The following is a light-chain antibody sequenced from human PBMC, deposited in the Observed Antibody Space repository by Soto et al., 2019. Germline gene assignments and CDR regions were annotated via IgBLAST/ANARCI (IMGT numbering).Light chain of an antibody. Sequence: IHMTQSPSSLSVSVGRRVTITCRANQSISTYLNWYQQKPGKAPQLLIYAASSLQSGVPSTFSGSGSGTDFTLIIRSLQAEDFATYYCQQSYSTPRSFGQGTKVDI. CDR2: AAS. V-gene: IGKV1-39*01. J-gene: IGKJ1*01. CDR3: QQSYSTPRS. CDR1: QSISTY.